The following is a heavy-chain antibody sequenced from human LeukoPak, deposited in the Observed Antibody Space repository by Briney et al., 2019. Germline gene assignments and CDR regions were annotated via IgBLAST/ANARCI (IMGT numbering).Heavy chain of an antibody. CDR3: AKEGRSLQTY. J-gene: IGHJ4*02. V-gene: IGHV3-7*03. D-gene: IGHD5-24*01. CDR2: IKPDGSAE. Sequence: GGSLRLSCATSGFTFSSNWMSWARHVPGRGLDWVANIKPDGSAEYYAASVKGRFTISRDNAKNSLYLQMNSLRVEDTAVYYCAKEGRSLQTYWGQGTLVTVSS. CDR1: GFTFSSNW.